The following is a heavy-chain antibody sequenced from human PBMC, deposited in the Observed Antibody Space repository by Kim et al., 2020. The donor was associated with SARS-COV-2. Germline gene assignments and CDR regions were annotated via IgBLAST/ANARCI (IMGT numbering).Heavy chain of an antibody. V-gene: IGHV4-31*03. J-gene: IGHJ3*01. Sequence: SETLSLTCSVSGDSVSSAGHYWGWIRQHPEKGLEWIGYIYSSSNTYYNPSLKSRLSISIDTSANQFFVKLDSVTAADTAVYYCARRNGAAAFDVWGQGTVVIVSS. CDR3: ARRNGAAAFDV. CDR2: IYSSSNT. CDR1: GDSVSSAGHY. D-gene: IGHD6-25*01.